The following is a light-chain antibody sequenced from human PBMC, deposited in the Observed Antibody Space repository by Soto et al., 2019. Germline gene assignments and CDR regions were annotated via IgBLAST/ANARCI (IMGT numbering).Light chain of an antibody. CDR1: QSVSSN. V-gene: IGKV3-15*01. CDR2: GAS. J-gene: IGKJ1*01. Sequence: EIVMTQSPATLSVSPGERATLSCRASQSVSSNLAWYQQKPGQAPRLLIYGASTRATGIPARFSGSGSGTDFTLTISSLQSEDFAVYYCQQCNNWPPWTFGQGTKVDI. CDR3: QQCNNWPPWT.